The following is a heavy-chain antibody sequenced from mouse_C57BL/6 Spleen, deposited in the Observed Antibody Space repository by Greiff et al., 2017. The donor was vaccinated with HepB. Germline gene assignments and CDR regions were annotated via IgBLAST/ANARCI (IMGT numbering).Heavy chain of an antibody. Sequence: VQLQQPGAELVKPGASVKMSCKASGYTFTSYWITWVKQRPGQGLEWIGDIYPGSGSTNYNEKFKSKATLTVDTSSSTAYMQLSSLTSEDSAVYYCARDYYGSSCGDYWGQGTSVTVSS. CDR3: ARDYYGSSCGDY. CDR1: GYTFTSYW. J-gene: IGHJ4*01. CDR2: IYPGSGST. V-gene: IGHV1-55*01. D-gene: IGHD1-1*01.